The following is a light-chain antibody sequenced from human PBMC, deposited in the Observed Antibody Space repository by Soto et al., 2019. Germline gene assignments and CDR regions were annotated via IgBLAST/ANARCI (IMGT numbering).Light chain of an antibody. V-gene: IGLV2-14*01. J-gene: IGLJ1*01. Sequence: QSALTQPASVSGSPGQSITISCTGTGSDVGGYNYVSWYQQHPGKAPKLMIYDVSNRPSGVSNRFSGSKSGNTASLTISGLQAEDEADYYCSSYTSSSTLGYVIGTGTKVTVL. CDR2: DVS. CDR1: GSDVGGYNY. CDR3: SSYTSSSTLGYV.